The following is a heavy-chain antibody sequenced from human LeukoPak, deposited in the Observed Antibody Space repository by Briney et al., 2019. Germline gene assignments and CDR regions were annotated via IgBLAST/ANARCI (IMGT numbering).Heavy chain of an antibody. Sequence: SETLSLTCTVSGGSISSYYWSWIRQPPGKGLEWIGYIYYSGSTNYNPSLKSRVTISVDTSKNQFSLKLSSVTAADAAVYYCARGTTPIEYWGQGTLVTVSS. CDR2: IYYSGST. J-gene: IGHJ4*02. CDR3: ARGTTPIEY. CDR1: GGSISSYY. V-gene: IGHV4-59*01. D-gene: IGHD4-11*01.